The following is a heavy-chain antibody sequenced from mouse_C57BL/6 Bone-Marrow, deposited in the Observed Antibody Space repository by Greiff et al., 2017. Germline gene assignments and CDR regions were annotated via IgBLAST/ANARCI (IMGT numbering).Heavy chain of an antibody. Sequence: EVHLVESGGGLVQPGGSMKLSCVASGFTFSNYWMNWVRQSPEKGLEWVAQIRLKSDNYATHYAESVKGRFTISLDDFKSSVYLQMNNLSAEDTGIYYCTELFITTVVDFAYWGQGTLVTVSA. D-gene: IGHD1-1*01. CDR2: IRLKSDNYAT. CDR1: GFTFSNYW. V-gene: IGHV6-3*01. J-gene: IGHJ3*01. CDR3: TELFITTVVDFAY.